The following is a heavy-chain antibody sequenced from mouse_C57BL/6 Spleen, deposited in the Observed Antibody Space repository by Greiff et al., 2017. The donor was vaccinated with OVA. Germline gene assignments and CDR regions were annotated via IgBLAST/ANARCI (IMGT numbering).Heavy chain of an antibody. CDR1: GYTFTDYN. Sequence: VQLQQSGPELVKPGASVKIPCKASGYTFTDYNMDWVKQSHGKSLEWIGDINPNNGGTIYNQKFKGKDTLTVDKSSSTAYMELRSLTSEDTAVYYCARRDYGSSSLDYWGQGTTLTVSS. J-gene: IGHJ2*01. CDR3: ARRDYGSSSLDY. V-gene: IGHV1-18*01. D-gene: IGHD1-1*01. CDR2: INPNNGGT.